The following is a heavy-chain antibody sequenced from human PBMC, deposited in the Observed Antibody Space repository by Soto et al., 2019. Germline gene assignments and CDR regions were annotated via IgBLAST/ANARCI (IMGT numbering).Heavy chain of an antibody. Sequence: QVQLVESGGGVVQPGRSLRLSCAASGFTFSSYAMHWVLQAPGKGLEWVAVISYDGSNKYYADSVKGRFTISRDNSKNTLYLQMNSLRAEDTAVYYCARDHPDTAMVSVMDYWGQGTLVTVSS. D-gene: IGHD5-18*01. V-gene: IGHV3-30-3*01. CDR2: ISYDGSNK. CDR1: GFTFSSYA. CDR3: ARDHPDTAMVSVMDY. J-gene: IGHJ4*02.